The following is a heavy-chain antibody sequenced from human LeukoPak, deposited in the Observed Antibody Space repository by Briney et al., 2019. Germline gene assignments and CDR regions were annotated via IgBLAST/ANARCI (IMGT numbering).Heavy chain of an antibody. CDR1: GFTFDDYA. Sequence: GGSLRLSCAASGFTFDDYAMHWVRQAPGKGLEWVSGISWNSGSIGYADSVKGRFTISRDNAKDSLYLQMNSLRAEDTALYYCAREDSSSWGDAFDIWGQGTMVTVSS. CDR3: AREDSSSWGDAFDI. J-gene: IGHJ3*02. V-gene: IGHV3-9*01. CDR2: ISWNSGSI. D-gene: IGHD6-13*01.